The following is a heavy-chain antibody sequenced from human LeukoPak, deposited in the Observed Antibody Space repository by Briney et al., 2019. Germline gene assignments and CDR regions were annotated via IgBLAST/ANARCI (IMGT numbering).Heavy chain of an antibody. CDR3: ARYYYGSGGQSWFDP. CDR1: GGSISSGDYY. CDR2: IYNSGST. Sequence: PSETLSLTCTVSGGSISSGDYYWSWIRQPPGKGLEYIGYIYNSGSTYYNPSLKSRVTISVDTSKNQFSLKLSSVTAADTAVYYCARYYYGSGGQSWFDPWGQGTLVTVSS. D-gene: IGHD3-10*01. V-gene: IGHV4-30-4*01. J-gene: IGHJ5*02.